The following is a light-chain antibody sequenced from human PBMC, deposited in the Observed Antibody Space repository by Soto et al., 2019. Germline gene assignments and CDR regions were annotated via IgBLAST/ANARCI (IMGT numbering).Light chain of an antibody. CDR1: QSISSY. V-gene: IGKV1-39*01. CDR2: AAS. Sequence: DIQMTQSPSSLSASVGDRVTITCRASQSISSYLNWYQQKPGKAPKLLIYAASSLQSVVPSRFSGSGSGTDFTLTISSLQPEDFATYYCQQSYSTPRTFGQGPKLEIK. J-gene: IGKJ2*01. CDR3: QQSYSTPRT.